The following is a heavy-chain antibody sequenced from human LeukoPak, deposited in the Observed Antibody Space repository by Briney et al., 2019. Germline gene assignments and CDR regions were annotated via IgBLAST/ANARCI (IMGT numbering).Heavy chain of an antibody. J-gene: IGHJ4*02. D-gene: IGHD3-22*01. Sequence: GGSLRLSCAASGFTFDDYGMSWVRQAPGKGLEWVSGINWSGGSTGYADSVKGRFTISRDNAKNSLYLQMNSLRAEDAALYYCARDSNYDSTDYDYWGQGTLVTVSS. CDR2: INWSGGST. V-gene: IGHV3-20*04. CDR3: ARDSNYDSTDYDY. CDR1: GFTFDDYG.